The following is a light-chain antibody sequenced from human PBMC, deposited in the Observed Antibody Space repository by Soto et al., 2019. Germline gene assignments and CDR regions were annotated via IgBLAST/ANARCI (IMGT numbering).Light chain of an antibody. CDR3: QQLTSYLFT. J-gene: IGKJ3*01. CDR1: QGISSY. CDR2: AAS. Sequence: DIQLTQSPSFLSASVGDRVTITCRASQGISSYLAWYQQKPGKAPNLLIYAASTLQSGVPSRFSGSGSGTEFTLTISSLQPEDFATYYCQQLTSYLFTFGPGTKVDIK. V-gene: IGKV1-9*01.